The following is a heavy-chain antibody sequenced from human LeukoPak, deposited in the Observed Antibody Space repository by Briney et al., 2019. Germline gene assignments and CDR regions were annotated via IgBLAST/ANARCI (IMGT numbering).Heavy chain of an antibody. J-gene: IGHJ3*02. CDR1: GGSISSSSYY. CDR3: AVQTEASVLPDPAFDI. D-gene: IGHD2-15*01. CDR2: IYYGGST. V-gene: IGHV4-39*01. Sequence: SETLSLTCTVSGGSISSSSYYWGWISQPPGKGLDWIGTIYYGGSTYYNPSLKSRVTISVDTSKNQFSLKLSSVTAADTAVYYCAVQTEASVLPDPAFDIWGQGTMVTVSS.